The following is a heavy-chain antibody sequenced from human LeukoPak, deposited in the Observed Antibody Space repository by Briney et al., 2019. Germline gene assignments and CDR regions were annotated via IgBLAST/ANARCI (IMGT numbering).Heavy chain of an antibody. CDR3: AKLNEDHSSGWYGGVY. J-gene: IGHJ4*02. V-gene: IGHV3-30*18. Sequence: GGSLRLSCAASGFTFSSYGMHWVRQAPGKGLEWVAVISYDGSNKYYADSVKGRFTISRDNSKNTLYLQMNSLRAEDTAVYYCAKLNEDHSSGWYGGVYWGQGTLVTVSS. CDR1: GFTFSSYG. D-gene: IGHD6-19*01. CDR2: ISYDGSNK.